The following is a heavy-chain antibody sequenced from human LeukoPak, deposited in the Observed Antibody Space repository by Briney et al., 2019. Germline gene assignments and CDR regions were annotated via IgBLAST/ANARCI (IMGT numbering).Heavy chain of an antibody. V-gene: IGHV5-51*01. CDR2: IYPGDSDT. CDR3: ARPALRFSSRIYFDY. D-gene: IGHD3-3*01. J-gene: IGHJ4*02. CDR1: GYSFTSYW. Sequence: GESLKISCKGSGYSFTSYWIGWVRQMPGKGLEWMGIIYPGDSDTRYSPSFQGQVTISADKSISTAYLQWSSLKASDTAMYYCARPALRFSSRIYFDYWGQGTLVTVSS.